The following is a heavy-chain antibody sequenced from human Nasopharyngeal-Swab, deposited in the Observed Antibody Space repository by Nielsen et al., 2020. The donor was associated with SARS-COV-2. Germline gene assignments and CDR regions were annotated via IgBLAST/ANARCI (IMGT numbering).Heavy chain of an antibody. J-gene: IGHJ4*02. V-gene: IGHV4-61*02. Sequence: SETLSPTCTVSGGSISSGTYYWTWIRQPAGKGLEWIGRNYSSGNSNYNPSLKSRVTISVDTSKNQFSLRLSSVTAAATAVYYCARDRSRGWYNSFDHWGQGTLVTVSS. CDR1: GGSISSGTYY. CDR3: ARDRSRGWYNSFDH. D-gene: IGHD6-19*01. CDR2: NYSSGNS.